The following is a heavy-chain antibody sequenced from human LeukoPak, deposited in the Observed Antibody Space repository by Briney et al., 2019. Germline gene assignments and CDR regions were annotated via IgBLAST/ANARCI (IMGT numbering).Heavy chain of an antibody. CDR1: GYSFTSYW. Sequence: GESLKISCKGSGYSFTSYWIGWVRQMPGKGLEWMGIIYPGDSDTRYSPSFQGQVTISADKSISTAYLQWSSLKASDTAMYYCARPRPDSSATYYFDYWGQGTLVTVSS. J-gene: IGHJ4*02. D-gene: IGHD6-25*01. CDR2: IYPGDSDT. V-gene: IGHV5-51*01. CDR3: ARPRPDSSATYYFDY.